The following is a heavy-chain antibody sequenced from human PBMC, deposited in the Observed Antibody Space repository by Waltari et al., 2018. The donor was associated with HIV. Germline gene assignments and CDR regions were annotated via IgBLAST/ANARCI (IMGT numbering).Heavy chain of an antibody. CDR2: VYTSGSA. CDR1: GGSITSGDYY. J-gene: IGHJ2*01. V-gene: IGHV4-61*02. D-gene: IGHD3-9*01. Sequence: QVQLQESGPGLVKPSQTLSLTCTVSGGSITSGDYYWTWIRQPAGKGLEWIGRVYTSGSANYTPSLRSRVTMSLDTAKNQFSLKLTSVTAADTAVYYCARGLDILTGHYHWFLDVWGRGTLVTVSS. CDR3: ARGLDILTGHYHWFLDV.